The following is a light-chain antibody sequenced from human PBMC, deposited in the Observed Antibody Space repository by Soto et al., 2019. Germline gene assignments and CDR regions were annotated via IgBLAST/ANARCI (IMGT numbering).Light chain of an antibody. V-gene: IGKV3-20*01. J-gene: IGKJ4*01. CDR3: QQDGSSPH. CDR1: QSVSSSY. CDR2: GAS. Sequence: EIVLTQSPGTLSLSPGERATLSCRASQSVSSSYLAWYQQKPGQAPRLLIYGASSRATGIPDRFSGSGSGTDFPLTISRLEPEDFAVYYWQQDGSSPHFGGGTKVEIK.